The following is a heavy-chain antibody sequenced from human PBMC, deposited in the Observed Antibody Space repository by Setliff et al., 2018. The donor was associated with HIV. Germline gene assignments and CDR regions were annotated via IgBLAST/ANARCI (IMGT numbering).Heavy chain of an antibody. D-gene: IGHD3-22*01. J-gene: IGHJ4*02. CDR3: ARDALYDSRDYYLDY. V-gene: IGHV3-21*01. Sequence: GGSLRLSCAASGFTFEDYTMNWVRQAPGKGLEWASSISSSSTFIYYADSVKGRFTISRDNAKNSLFLQMNSLRAEDTAVYYCARDALYDSRDYYLDYWGQGTLVTVSS. CDR2: ISSSSTFI. CDR1: GFTFEDYT.